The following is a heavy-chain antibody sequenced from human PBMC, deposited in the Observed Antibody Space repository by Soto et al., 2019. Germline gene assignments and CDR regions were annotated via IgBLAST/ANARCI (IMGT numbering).Heavy chain of an antibody. Sequence: XGSRNIAWTLSGGSVNSGSSYWNWIREPPGKGLEWFGYIYYSGSTHYKPSLKSRFTISVDTSKNPFSLKLSSVTAADTAVYYGSGGRESDAFDIWGQGTMVTVSS. J-gene: IGHJ3*02. CDR2: IYYSGST. CDR1: GGSVNSGSSY. CDR3: SGGRESDAFDI. D-gene: IGHD3-16*01. V-gene: IGHV4-61*01.